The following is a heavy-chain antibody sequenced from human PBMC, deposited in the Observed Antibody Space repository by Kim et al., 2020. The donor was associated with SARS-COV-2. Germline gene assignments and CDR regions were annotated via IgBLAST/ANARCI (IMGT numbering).Heavy chain of an antibody. D-gene: IGHD3-22*01. Sequence: SETLSLTCTVSGGSISRNSYYWGWIRQPPGKGLEWIGSIYYSGRTYYNPSLKSRVTISVDTSTNQFSLTLSSVTAADTAVYYCARASYYDSSGPSDYWGQGTLVAVSS. CDR3: ARASYYDSSGPSDY. CDR2: IYYSGRT. V-gene: IGHV4-39*07. CDR1: GGSISRNSYY. J-gene: IGHJ4*02.